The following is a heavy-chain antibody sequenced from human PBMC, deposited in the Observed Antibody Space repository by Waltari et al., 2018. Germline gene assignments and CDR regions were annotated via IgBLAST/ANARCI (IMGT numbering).Heavy chain of an antibody. D-gene: IGHD1-26*01. CDR2: TYYRSKWYN. CDR3: ARGGVGSTAGFDY. Sequence: QVQLQQSGPGLVKPSQTLSLTSAISGDSVSSNSAAWHRIRQSPSRGLEWLGRTYYRSKWYNEYAVSVKSRININPDISKNQFSLQLNSVTPEDTAVYYCARGGVGSTAGFDYWGQETLVTVSS. J-gene: IGHJ4*02. V-gene: IGHV6-1*01. CDR1: GDSVSSNSAA.